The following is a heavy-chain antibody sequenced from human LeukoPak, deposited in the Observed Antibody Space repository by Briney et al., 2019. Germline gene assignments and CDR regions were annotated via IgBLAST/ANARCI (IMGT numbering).Heavy chain of an antibody. D-gene: IGHD4-23*01. J-gene: IGHJ6*03. CDR2: ISPHNGNT. V-gene: IGHV1-18*01. CDR1: GYTFTGYG. Sequence: GASVKVSCKASGYTFTGYGITWVRQAPGQGLEWMGWISPHNGNTNYAQKFQGRATLTTDTSTSTAYMELRSLRSDDTAVYYCTRDLGGGNSFYYFYYMDVWGKGTTVTVCS. CDR3: TRDLGGGNSFYYFYYMDV.